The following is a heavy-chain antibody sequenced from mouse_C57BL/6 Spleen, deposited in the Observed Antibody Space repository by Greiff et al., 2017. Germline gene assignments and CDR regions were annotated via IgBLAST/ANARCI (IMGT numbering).Heavy chain of an antibody. Sequence: EVQLQESGEGLVKPGGSLKLSCAASGFTFSSYAMSWVRQTPEKRLEWVAYISSGGDYIYYADTVKGRFTISRDNARNTLYLQMSSLKSEDTAMYYCTRGDDYGSSYWYFDVWGTGTTVTVSS. V-gene: IGHV5-9-1*02. CDR1: GFTFSSYA. D-gene: IGHD1-1*01. J-gene: IGHJ1*03. CDR3: TRGDDYGSSYWYFDV. CDR2: ISSGGDYI.